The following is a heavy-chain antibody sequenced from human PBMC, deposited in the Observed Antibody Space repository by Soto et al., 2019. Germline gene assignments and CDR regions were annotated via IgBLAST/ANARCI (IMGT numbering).Heavy chain of an antibody. CDR2: IYYSGST. CDR1: GGSLSSYY. D-gene: IGHD3-10*01. J-gene: IGHJ4*02. CDR3: ARRSRYYGSGSSPDY. Sequence: PETLSLTCTVSGGSLSSYYWGWIRQPPGKGLEWIGSIYYSGSTYYHPSLKSRVTISVDTSKNQFSLKLSSVTAADTAVYYCARRSRYYGSGSSPDYWGQGILVTVSS. V-gene: IGHV4-39*01.